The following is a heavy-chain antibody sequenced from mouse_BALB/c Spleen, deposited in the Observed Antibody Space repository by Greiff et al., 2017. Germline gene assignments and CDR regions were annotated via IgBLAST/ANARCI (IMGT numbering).Heavy chain of an antibody. CDR3: ARSSGLHYYAMDY. CDR1: GYTFTSYT. Sequence: VKLMESGAELARPGASVKMSCKASGYTFTSYTMHWVKQRPGQGLEWIGYINPSSGYTNYNQKFKDKATLTADKSSSTAYMQLSSLTSEDSAVYYCARSSGLHYYAMDYWGQGTSVTVSS. CDR2: INPSSGYT. V-gene: IGHV1-4*01. J-gene: IGHJ4*01.